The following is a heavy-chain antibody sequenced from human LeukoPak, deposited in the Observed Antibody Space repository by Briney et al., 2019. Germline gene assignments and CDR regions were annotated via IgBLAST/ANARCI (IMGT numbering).Heavy chain of an antibody. D-gene: IGHD4-11*01. CDR1: GFTFSYYG. V-gene: IGHV3-30*18. CDR2: ISHDGSNK. Sequence: GSSLRLSCAASGFTFSYYGMHWVRQAPGRGLEWVAVISHDGSNKYYADSVKGRSTISRDNSKNTLYLQMNSLRPEDTSVYYCAKPGKRRVVTTTDFDYWGQGTLVTVSS. CDR3: AKPGKRRVVTTTDFDY. J-gene: IGHJ4*02.